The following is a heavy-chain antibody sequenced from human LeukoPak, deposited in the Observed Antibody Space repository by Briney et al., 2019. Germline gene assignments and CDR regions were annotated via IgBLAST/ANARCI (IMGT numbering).Heavy chain of an antibody. D-gene: IGHD5-18*01. CDR2: ISGIVGST. CDR1: GFTFSSYA. J-gene: IGHJ4*02. CDR3: AKDLRGYNYGNRFDY. Sequence: PGGSLRLSCAASGFTFSSYAMSWVRQAPGKGLEWVSTISGIVGSTYYADSVKGRFTISRDNSKKTLYLQMNSLRVEDTAVYYCAKDLRGYNYGNRFDYWGQGTLVTVSS. V-gene: IGHV3-23*01.